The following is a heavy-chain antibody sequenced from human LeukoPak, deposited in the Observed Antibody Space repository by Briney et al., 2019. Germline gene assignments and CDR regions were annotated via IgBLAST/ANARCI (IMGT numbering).Heavy chain of an antibody. J-gene: IGHJ6*03. V-gene: IGHV1-18*01. CDR3: AKSQLGYCSSTSCFYYYYYYMDV. CDR2: IGTTNGNT. CDR1: GYTLANFG. Sequence: ASVKVSCKASGYTLANFGLTWVRQAPGQGLEWMGWIGTTNGNTKYAQKVQGRVTMTTDTSTSTAYMELRSLRADDTAVYYCAKSQLGYCSSTSCFYYYYYYMDVWGKGTTVTVSS. D-gene: IGHD2-2*01.